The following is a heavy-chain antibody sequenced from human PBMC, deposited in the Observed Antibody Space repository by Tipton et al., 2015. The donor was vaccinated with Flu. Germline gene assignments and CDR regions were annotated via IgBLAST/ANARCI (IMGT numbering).Heavy chain of an antibody. CDR2: IYYSGST. V-gene: IGHV4-61*01. CDR1: GGSISSGSYY. J-gene: IGHJ6*02. Sequence: LRLSCTVSGGSISSGSYYWSWIRQPPGKGLEWIGYIYYSGSTNYNPSLKSRVTISVDTSKNQFSLKLSSVTAADTAVYYCARQTYDLWSGYPYYYYGMDVWGQGTTVTVSS. CDR3: ARQTYDLWSGYPYYYYGMDV. D-gene: IGHD3-3*01.